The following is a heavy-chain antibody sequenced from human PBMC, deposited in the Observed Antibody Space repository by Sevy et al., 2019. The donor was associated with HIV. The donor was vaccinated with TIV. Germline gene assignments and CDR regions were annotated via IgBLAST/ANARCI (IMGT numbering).Heavy chain of an antibody. CDR1: SYTFSTYG. Sequence: GESLKISCQDSSYTFSTYGITWVRQAPGQGLEWMGWINANNGNTNYAQKFQGRVTMTTDTSSTTAYMELRSLRSDDTAIYYCARDSMPLVQGLVITPYFYGMDVWGQGTTVTVSS. CDR2: INANNGNT. J-gene: IGHJ6*02. V-gene: IGHV1-18*01. CDR3: ARDSMPLVQGLVITPYFYGMDV. D-gene: IGHD3-10*01.